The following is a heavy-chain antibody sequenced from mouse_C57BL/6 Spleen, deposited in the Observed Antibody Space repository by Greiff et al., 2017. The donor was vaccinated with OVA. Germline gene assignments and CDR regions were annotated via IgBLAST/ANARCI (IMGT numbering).Heavy chain of an antibody. J-gene: IGHJ3*01. D-gene: IGHD2-5*01. V-gene: IGHV1-61*01. CDR1: GYTFTSSW. CDR2: IYPSDSET. CDR3: AVYYSNYEGFAY. Sequence: QVQLKQPGAELVRPGSSVKLSCKASGYTFTSSWMDWVKQRPGQGLEWIGNIYPSDSETHYNQKFKDKATLTVDKSSSTAYMQLSSLTSEDSAVYYCAVYYSNYEGFAYWGQGTLVTVSA.